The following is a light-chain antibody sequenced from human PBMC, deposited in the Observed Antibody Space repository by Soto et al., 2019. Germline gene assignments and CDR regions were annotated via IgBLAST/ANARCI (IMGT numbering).Light chain of an antibody. CDR3: AAWDDSLNGAV. V-gene: IGLV1-44*01. CDR2: TNS. Sequence: QSVLTQPPSASGTPGQRVTISCSGSSSNIGSNAVNWYQQVPGTAPKLLIYTNSQRPSGVPDRFSGSKSGTSASLAISGLQSADEADYYCAAWDDSLNGAVFGPGTKLTVI. CDR1: SSNIGSNA. J-gene: IGLJ1*01.